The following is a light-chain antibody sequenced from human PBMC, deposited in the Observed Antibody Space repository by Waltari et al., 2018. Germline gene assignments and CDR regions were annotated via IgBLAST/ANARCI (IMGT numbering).Light chain of an antibody. V-gene: IGKV1D-12*01. Sequence: DIQMTQSPSSVSAPVRDRVAITCRASQGTSSWLVWYQHQPGKAPRVLISAASNLHSEVPSRFSGSGSGTHFTLAISSLQPEDFGTYYCQQAKSFPLTCGGGTRVEMK. J-gene: IGKJ4*01. CDR3: QQAKSFPLT. CDR1: QGTSSW. CDR2: AAS.